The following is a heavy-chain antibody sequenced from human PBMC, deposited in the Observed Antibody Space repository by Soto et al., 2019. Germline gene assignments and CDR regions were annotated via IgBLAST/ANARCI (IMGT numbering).Heavy chain of an antibody. D-gene: IGHD4-17*01. Sequence: ESGGGLVQPGGSLRPSCAASGFTFSSYSMNWVRQAPGKGLEWVSYISSSSSTIYYADSVKGRFTISRDNAKNSLYLQMNSLRAEDTAVYYCARDPATTLYYYYYMDVWGKGTTVTVSS. V-gene: IGHV3-48*01. CDR3: ARDPATTLYYYYYMDV. J-gene: IGHJ6*03. CDR1: GFTFSSYS. CDR2: ISSSSSTI.